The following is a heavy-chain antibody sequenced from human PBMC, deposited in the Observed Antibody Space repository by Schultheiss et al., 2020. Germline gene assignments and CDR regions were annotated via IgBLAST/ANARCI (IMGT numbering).Heavy chain of an antibody. CDR1: GFTFSSYG. V-gene: IGHV3-33*08. Sequence: GGSLRLSCAASGFTFSSYGMHWVRQAPGKGLEWVAVIWYDGSNKYYADSVKGRFTISRDNANNTLYLQMNSLRAEDTAVYYCARGINSWYNAFDVWGQGTMVTVSS. J-gene: IGHJ3*01. D-gene: IGHD6-13*01. CDR2: IWYDGSNK. CDR3: ARGINSWYNAFDV.